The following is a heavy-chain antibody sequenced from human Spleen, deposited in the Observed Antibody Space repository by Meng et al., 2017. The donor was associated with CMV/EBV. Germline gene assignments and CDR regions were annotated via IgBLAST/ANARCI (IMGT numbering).Heavy chain of an antibody. D-gene: IGHD6-19*01. CDR2: IKPGGGST. J-gene: IGHJ4*02. Sequence: ASVKVSCKASGYTFTSYYIHWVRQAPGHGLEWMGIIKPGGGSTTHAQKFQGRVTLTRDMSTSTVYMELSSLRSEYTAVYYCARDQIAVSGLSYYFDFWGQGTLVTVSS. CDR3: ARDQIAVSGLSYYFDF. CDR1: GYTFTSYY. V-gene: IGHV1-46*01.